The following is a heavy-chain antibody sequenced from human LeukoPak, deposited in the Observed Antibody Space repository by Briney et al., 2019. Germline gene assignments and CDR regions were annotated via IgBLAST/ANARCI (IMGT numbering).Heavy chain of an antibody. V-gene: IGHV1-2*02. CDR2: INPNSGGT. D-gene: IGHD1-1*01. CDR1: GFTFSGYY. CDR3: ARESRDTAWSLDL. J-gene: IGHJ4*02. Sequence: GASMKVSCKASGFTFSGYYMHWVRQAPGQGFEWMGWINPNSGGTNFAQKFQGRVTMTRDTSINTVYMELSSLGSDDTAVYYCARESRDTAWSLDLWGQGTLVTVSS.